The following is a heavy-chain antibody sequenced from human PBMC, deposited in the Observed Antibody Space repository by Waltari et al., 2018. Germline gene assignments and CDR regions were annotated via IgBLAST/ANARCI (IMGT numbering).Heavy chain of an antibody. V-gene: IGHV3-53*01. Sequence: EVQLVESGGGLIQPGGSLRLSCAASGFTVSSNYMSWVRQAPGKGLEWVSVIYSGGSTYYADSVKGRFTISRDNSKNTLYLQMNSLRAEDTAVYYCARDRGTILRYFDWLGYYGMDVWGQGTTVTVSS. D-gene: IGHD3-9*01. CDR2: IYSGGST. CDR3: ARDRGTILRYFDWLGYYGMDV. J-gene: IGHJ6*02. CDR1: GFTVSSNY.